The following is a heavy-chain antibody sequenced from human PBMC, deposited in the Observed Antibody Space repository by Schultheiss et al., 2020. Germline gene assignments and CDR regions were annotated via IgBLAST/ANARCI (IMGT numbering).Heavy chain of an antibody. CDR1: GFTFSNDL. CDR2: IKSKTDGGTT. V-gene: IGHV3-15*07. Sequence: WGSLRLSCAASGFTFSNDLMNWVRQAPGKGLEWVGRIKSKTDGGTTDYAAPVKGRFTISRDDSKNTLYLQMNSLKTEDTAVYYCTTAPDDYIWGSYRSDYYYYMDVWGKGTTVTVSS. J-gene: IGHJ6*03. CDR3: TTAPDDYIWGSYRSDYYYYMDV. D-gene: IGHD3-16*02.